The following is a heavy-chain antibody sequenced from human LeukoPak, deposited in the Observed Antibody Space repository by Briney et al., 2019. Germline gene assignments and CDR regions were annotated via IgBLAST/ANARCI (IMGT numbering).Heavy chain of an antibody. D-gene: IGHD1-26*01. V-gene: IGHV3-23*01. Sequence: GGSLRLSCAASGFIFSSYAMAWVRQAPEKGLEWVSSIIDSGISAYYADSVKGRFTISRDNSKNTLYLQMNSLRAEDTAVYYCAKGSRGNYDYWGQGTLVTVSS. CDR2: IIDSGISA. CDR3: AKGSRGNYDY. CDR1: GFIFSSYA. J-gene: IGHJ4*02.